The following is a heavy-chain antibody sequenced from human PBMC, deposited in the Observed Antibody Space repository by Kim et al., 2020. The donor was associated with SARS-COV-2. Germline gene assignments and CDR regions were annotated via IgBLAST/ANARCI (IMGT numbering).Heavy chain of an antibody. CDR2: INAGNGNT. V-gene: IGHV1-3*01. J-gene: IGHJ4*02. Sequence: ASVKVSCKASGYTFTSYAMHWVRQAPGQRLEWMGWINAGNGNTKYSQKFQGRVTITRDTSASTAYMELSSLRSEDTAVYYCARSVVPAAIWGLRYWGQGTLVTVSS. D-gene: IGHD2-2*02. CDR1: GYTFTSYA. CDR3: ARSVVPAAIWGLRY.